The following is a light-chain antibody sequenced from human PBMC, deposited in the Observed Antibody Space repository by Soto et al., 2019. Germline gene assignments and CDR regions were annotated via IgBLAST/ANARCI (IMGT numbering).Light chain of an antibody. CDR3: SSYAGSNNYV. Sequence: QSALTQPPSASGSPGQSVTISCNRTRSDVGGYNYVSWYQQHPGKAPKLMIYEVNQRPSGVPDRFSGSKSGNTASLTVSGLQAEDEADYYCSSYAGSNNYVFGTGTKVTVL. V-gene: IGLV2-8*01. CDR2: EVN. J-gene: IGLJ1*01. CDR1: RSDVGGYNY.